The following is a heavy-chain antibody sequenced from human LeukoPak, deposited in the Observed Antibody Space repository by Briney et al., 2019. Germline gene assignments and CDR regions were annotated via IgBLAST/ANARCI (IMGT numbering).Heavy chain of an antibody. V-gene: IGHV4-30-2*01. CDR1: GGSISSGGYY. Sequence: PSETLSLTCTVSGGSISSGGYYWSWIRQPPGKGLEWIGHIYHSGSTYYNPSLKSRVTISVDRSKNQFSLKLSSVTAADTAVYYCARVIVGATSFDYWGREPWSPSPQ. CDR2: IYHSGST. J-gene: IGHJ4*02. CDR3: ARVIVGATSFDY. D-gene: IGHD1-26*01.